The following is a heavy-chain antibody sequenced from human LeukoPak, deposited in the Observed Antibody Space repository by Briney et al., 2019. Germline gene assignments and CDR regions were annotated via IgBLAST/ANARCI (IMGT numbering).Heavy chain of an antibody. D-gene: IGHD3-10*01. Sequence: GGSLRPSCAASGFTFSSYSMNWVRQAPGKGLEWVSSISSSSSYIYYADSVKGRFTISRDNAKNSLYLQMNSLRAEDTAVYYCARDWRLHYGSGSYFHWGQGTLVTVSS. CDR2: ISSSSSYI. CDR1: GFTFSSYS. CDR3: ARDWRLHYGSGSYFH. J-gene: IGHJ4*02. V-gene: IGHV3-21*01.